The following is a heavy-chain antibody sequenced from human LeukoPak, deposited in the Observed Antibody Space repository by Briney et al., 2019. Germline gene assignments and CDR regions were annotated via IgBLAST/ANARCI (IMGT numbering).Heavy chain of an antibody. CDR1: GFTFSSYE. Sequence: GSLRLSCAASGFTFSSYEMNWVRQAPGKGLEWVSYISSSGSTIYYADSVKGRFTISRDNAKNSLYLQMNSLRAEDTAVYHCAREMTTVTTYFDYWGQGTLVTVSS. V-gene: IGHV3-48*03. J-gene: IGHJ4*02. CDR3: AREMTTVTTYFDY. CDR2: ISSSGSTI. D-gene: IGHD4-17*01.